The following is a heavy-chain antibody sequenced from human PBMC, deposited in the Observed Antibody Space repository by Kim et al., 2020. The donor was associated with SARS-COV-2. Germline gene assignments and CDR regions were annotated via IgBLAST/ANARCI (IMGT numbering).Heavy chain of an antibody. J-gene: IGHJ3*02. Sequence: GGSLRLSCAASGFSFSSYGMHWVRQAPGKGLEWVAVIWYDGSNTYYADSVKGRFTISRDNSKNTLYLEMNSMRAEDTALYYCARVRGDYGAIRSPFDIWGLGTMVSVSS. CDR1: GFSFSSYG. CDR3: ARVRGDYGAIRSPFDI. D-gene: IGHD4-17*01. V-gene: IGHV3-33*01. CDR2: IWYDGSNT.